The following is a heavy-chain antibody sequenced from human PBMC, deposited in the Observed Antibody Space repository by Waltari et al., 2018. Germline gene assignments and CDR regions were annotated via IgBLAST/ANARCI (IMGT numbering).Heavy chain of an antibody. CDR3: ARDSMLGEYSSSYDL. D-gene: IGHD6-6*01. Sequence: QVQLVQSGAEVKKPGSSVKVSCKASGGTFSRYAISWVRPAPGQGLEWMGGIIPIFGTANYAQKFQGRVTITADESTSTAYMELSSLRSEDTAVYYCARDSMLGEYSSSYDLWGRGTLVTVSS. V-gene: IGHV1-69*01. CDR2: IIPIFGTA. J-gene: IGHJ2*01. CDR1: GGTFSRYA.